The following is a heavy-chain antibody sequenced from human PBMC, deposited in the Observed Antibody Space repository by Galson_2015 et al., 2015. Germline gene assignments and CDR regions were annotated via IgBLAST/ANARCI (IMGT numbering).Heavy chain of an antibody. D-gene: IGHD4-17*01. CDR2: IRVSDGGT. CDR1: GFTFSSYA. V-gene: IGHV3-23*01. Sequence: SLRLSCAASGFTFSSYAMSWVRQAPGQGLEWVSGIRVSDGGTYYGDSVKGRFTISRDNSQNTLYLQMNTLRAEDTALYYCTKAVSGDYVEGFEAWGQGTMVTVAS. J-gene: IGHJ3*01. CDR3: TKAVSGDYVEGFEA.